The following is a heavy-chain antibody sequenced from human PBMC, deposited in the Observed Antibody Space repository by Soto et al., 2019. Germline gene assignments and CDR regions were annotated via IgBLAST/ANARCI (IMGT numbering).Heavy chain of an antibody. V-gene: IGHV3-30*18. CDR1: GFTFSNFG. CDR3: AKGSEVARQELDY. CDR2: LSSDGSDE. J-gene: IGHJ4*02. Sequence: QVQLVESGGGVVQPGRSLRLSCAASGFTFSNFGMHWVRQAPGKGLEWVAALSSDGSDEYYSDSVKGRFTISRDNSKNTRFLQMNSLRVEDTAVYYCAKGSEVARQELDYWGQGTLVTVSS. D-gene: IGHD2-15*01.